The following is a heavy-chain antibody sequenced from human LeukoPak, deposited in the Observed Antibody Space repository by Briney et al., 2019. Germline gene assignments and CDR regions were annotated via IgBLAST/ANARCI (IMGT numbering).Heavy chain of an antibody. Sequence: PSETLSLTCTVSGDSISSSNYYWGWIRQPPGKGLEWIGTIYYSGNTNYNPSLKSRVTISADTSKNQFSLNLSSVTAADTAVYYCASRKLGNDYWGQGALVTVSS. J-gene: IGHJ4*02. CDR1: GDSISSSNYY. CDR3: ASRKLGNDY. D-gene: IGHD7-27*01. V-gene: IGHV4-39*07. CDR2: IYYSGNT.